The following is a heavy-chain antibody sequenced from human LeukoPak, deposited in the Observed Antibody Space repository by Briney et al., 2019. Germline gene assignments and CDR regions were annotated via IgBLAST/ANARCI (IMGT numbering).Heavy chain of an antibody. CDR1: GGSISSNY. CDR3: ARDIRYCRGGSCYSSDLDY. CDR2: IYYSGST. V-gene: IGHV4-59*12. D-gene: IGHD2-15*01. J-gene: IGHJ4*02. Sequence: SETLSLTCTVSGGSISSNYWSWIRQPPGKGLEWIGNIYYSGSTNYNPSLKSRVTISVGTSKNQFSLRLSSVTAADTAVYYCARDIRYCRGGSCYSSDLDYWGQGTLVTVSS.